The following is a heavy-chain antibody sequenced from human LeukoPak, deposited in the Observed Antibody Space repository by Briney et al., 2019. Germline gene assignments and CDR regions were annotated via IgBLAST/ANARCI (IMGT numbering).Heavy chain of an antibody. CDR2: IYYSGST. CDR3: AREGGGATNWFDP. J-gene: IGHJ5*02. CDR1: GGSISSYY. V-gene: IGHV4-59*01. D-gene: IGHD3-16*01. Sequence: SETLSLTCTVSGGSISSYYWSWIRQPPGKGLECIGYIYYSGSTNYNPSLKSRLTISVDTSKNQFSLKLTSVTAADTAVYYCAREGGGATNWFDPWGQGTLVTVSS.